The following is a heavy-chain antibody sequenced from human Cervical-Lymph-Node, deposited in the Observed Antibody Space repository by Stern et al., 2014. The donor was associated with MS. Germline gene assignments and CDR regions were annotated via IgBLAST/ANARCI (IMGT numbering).Heavy chain of an antibody. D-gene: IGHD3-9*01. V-gene: IGHV3-48*01. CDR2: IGTTTTTM. J-gene: IGHJ6*02. Sequence: EVQLVESGGGLVQPGGSLRLSCAASGFTFSNYNMNWVRQAPGKGLEWVSYIGTTTTTMYYADSVKGRFTISRDNTKNSLYLQMNSLRAEDTAVYYCARDRPATILTGYDYGVDVWGQGTTVTVSS. CDR3: ARDRPATILTGYDYGVDV. CDR1: GFTFSNYN.